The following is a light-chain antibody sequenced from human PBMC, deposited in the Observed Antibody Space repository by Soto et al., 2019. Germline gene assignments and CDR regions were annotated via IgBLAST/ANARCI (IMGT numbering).Light chain of an antibody. CDR1: SSDVGLYDY. J-gene: IGLJ1*01. Sequence: QSALTQPASVSGSPGQSITISCTGTSSDVGLYDYVSWYQQHPGKAPQLMIYAVSNRPSGVSNRFSASKSGNTASLFISGLQAEDEADYYCSSYTRDSYYVLGYGTKLT. CDR2: AVS. V-gene: IGLV2-14*01. CDR3: SSYTRDSYYV.